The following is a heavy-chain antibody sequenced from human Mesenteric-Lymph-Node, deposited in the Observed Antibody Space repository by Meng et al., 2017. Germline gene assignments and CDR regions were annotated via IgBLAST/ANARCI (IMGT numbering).Heavy chain of an antibody. CDR3: AGLTFTNYFDP. CDR2: IYNSGTA. D-gene: IGHD4/OR15-4a*01. CDR1: GGSISSSDSY. Sequence: QVQLQEAGPGLVKPSQTLSLTCTVSGGSISSSDSYWSWIRQPPGKGLEWIGYIYNSGTAYYNPSLKSRVTISVDTSKNQFSLKLTSVTAADTAVYYCAGLTFTNYFDPWGQGTLVTVSS. J-gene: IGHJ5*02. V-gene: IGHV4-30-4*01.